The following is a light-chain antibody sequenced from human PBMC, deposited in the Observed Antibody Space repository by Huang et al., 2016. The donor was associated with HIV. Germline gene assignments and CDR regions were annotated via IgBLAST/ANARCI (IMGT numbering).Light chain of an antibody. CDR1: QFISNC. CDR3: QQYSSNSLT. CDR2: GAS. V-gene: IGKV1-NL1*01. Sequence: DIQMTQSPSSLSASVGDRITITCRASQFISNCLAWYQQKPGKAPKVLLYGASRLESGVPSRVSGSGSGTDYTLTISSLQPEDFATYYCQQYSSNSLTFGGGTKVEI. J-gene: IGKJ4*01.